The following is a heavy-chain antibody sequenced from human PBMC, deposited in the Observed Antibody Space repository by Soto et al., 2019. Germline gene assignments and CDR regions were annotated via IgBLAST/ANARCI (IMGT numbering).Heavy chain of an antibody. CDR1: GFRFSDYA. V-gene: IGHV3-49*04. CDR2: IASKTYGATR. CDR3: TSLPPEWFRTTPIDF. Sequence: GGSLRLSCTGFGFRFSDYAVTWVRQTPGKGLEWVGFIASKTYGATREYAASVKGRFIISRDDPNSIAYLQMNGLKIEDTAVYFCTSLPPEWFRTTPIDFWGQGTRVTVS. D-gene: IGHD2-8*01. J-gene: IGHJ3*01.